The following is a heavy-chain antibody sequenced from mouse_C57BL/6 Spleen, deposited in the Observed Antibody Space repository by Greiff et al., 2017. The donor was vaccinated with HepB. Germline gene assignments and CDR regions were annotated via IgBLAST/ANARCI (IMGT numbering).Heavy chain of an antibody. Sequence: VQLKESGGGLVKPGGSLKLSCAASGFTFSSYAMSWVRQTPEKRLEWVATISDGGSYTYYPDNVKGRFTISRDNAKNNLYLQMSHLKSEDTAMYYCARGRYSNYFDYWGQGTTLTVSS. CDR1: GFTFSSYA. CDR3: ARGRYSNYFDY. J-gene: IGHJ2*01. CDR2: ISDGGSYT. D-gene: IGHD2-5*01. V-gene: IGHV5-4*01.